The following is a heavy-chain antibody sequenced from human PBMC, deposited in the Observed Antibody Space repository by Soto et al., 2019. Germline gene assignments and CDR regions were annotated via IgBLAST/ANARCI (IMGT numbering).Heavy chain of an antibody. D-gene: IGHD5-12*01. Sequence: PGVPMKISCSVSGDSFSNNWSGWVRQMTWKGLEWMGIIYPGDSDTRYTPSFQGQVTFSADRSISTAYLQWTSLKASDTAIYYCARLSGYASDYYSGIDVWGQGTTVTVSS. CDR1: GDSFSNNW. CDR3: ARLSGYASDYYSGIDV. CDR2: IYPGDSDT. V-gene: IGHV5-51*01. J-gene: IGHJ6*02.